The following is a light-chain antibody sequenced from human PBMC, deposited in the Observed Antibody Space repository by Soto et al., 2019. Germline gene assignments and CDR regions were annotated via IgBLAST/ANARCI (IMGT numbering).Light chain of an antibody. CDR3: QQYNDWPYT. V-gene: IGKV3-15*01. Sequence: EIVMTQSPATLSVTPGERVTLSCRASQSVSSNLAWYQQKPGQAPRLLIYGASPRATGVPARFSGSGSGTEFTLTISSLQSEDFAVYYCQQYNDWPYTFGQGTKLEIK. CDR2: GAS. J-gene: IGKJ2*01. CDR1: QSVSSN.